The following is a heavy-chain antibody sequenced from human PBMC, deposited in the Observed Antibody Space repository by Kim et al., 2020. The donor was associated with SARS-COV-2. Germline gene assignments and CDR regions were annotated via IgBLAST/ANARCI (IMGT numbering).Heavy chain of an antibody. CDR3: ARGPSSGWYGWFDP. D-gene: IGHD6-19*01. CDR2: INHSGST. J-gene: IGHJ5*02. CDR1: GGSFSGYY. Sequence: SETLSLTCAVYGGSFSGYYWSWIRQPPGKGLEWIGEINHSGSTNYNPSLKSRVTIPVDTSKNQFSLKLSSVTAADTAVYYCARGPSSGWYGWFDPWGQGTLVTVSS. V-gene: IGHV4-34*01.